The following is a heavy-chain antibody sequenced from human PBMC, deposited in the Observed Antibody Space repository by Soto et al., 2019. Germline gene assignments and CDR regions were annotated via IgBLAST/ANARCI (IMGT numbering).Heavy chain of an antibody. V-gene: IGHV1-3*01. J-gene: IGHJ4*02. D-gene: IGHD3-22*01. CDR2: INAGNGNT. CDR3: ARSSYDSSGYYLYYFDY. Sequence: SVKVSCKASGYTFTSYAMHWVRQAPGQRLEWMGWINAGNGNTKYSQKFQGRVTITRDTSASTAYMELSSLRSEDTAVYYCARSSYDSSGYYLYYFDYWGQGTLVTVSS. CDR1: GYTFTSYA.